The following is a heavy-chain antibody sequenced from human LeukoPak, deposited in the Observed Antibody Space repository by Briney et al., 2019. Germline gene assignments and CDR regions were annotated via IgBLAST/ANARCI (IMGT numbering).Heavy chain of an antibody. V-gene: IGHV4-59*01. CDR3: ASYSGSYYGYYYYMDV. Sequence: PSETLSLTCTVSGVSISSYYWSWIRQPPGKGLEWIGYIYYSGSTNYNPSLKSRVTISVDTSKNQFSLKLSSVTAADTAVYYCASYSGSYYGYYYYMDVWGKGTTVTISS. CDR1: GVSISSYY. D-gene: IGHD1-26*01. J-gene: IGHJ6*03. CDR2: IYYSGST.